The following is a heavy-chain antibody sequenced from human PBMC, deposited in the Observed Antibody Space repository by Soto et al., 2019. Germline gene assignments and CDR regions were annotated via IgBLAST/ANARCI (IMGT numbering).Heavy chain of an antibody. D-gene: IGHD3-3*01. J-gene: IGHJ4*02. V-gene: IGHV3-23*01. CDR3: AKAEGITIFGVVATHFDY. CDR2: ISGSGGST. Sequence: AGGSLRLSCAASGFTFSSYAMSWVRQAPGKGLEWVSAISGSGGSTYYADSVKGRFTISRDNSKNTLYLQMNSLRAEDTAVYYCAKAEGITIFGVVATHFDYWGQGTRVTVSS. CDR1: GFTFSSYA.